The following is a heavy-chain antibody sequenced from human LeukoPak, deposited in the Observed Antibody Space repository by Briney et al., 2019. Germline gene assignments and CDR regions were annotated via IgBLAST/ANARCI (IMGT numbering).Heavy chain of an antibody. Sequence: ASVKVSCKVSGYTLTELSMHWVRQAPGRGLEWMGGFDPEDGETIYAQKFQGRVTMTEDTSTDTAYMELSSLRSEDTAVYYCATGIAAAGTIFDYWGQGTLVTVSS. V-gene: IGHV1-24*01. J-gene: IGHJ4*02. CDR1: GYTLTELS. CDR2: FDPEDGET. CDR3: ATGIAAAGTIFDY. D-gene: IGHD6-13*01.